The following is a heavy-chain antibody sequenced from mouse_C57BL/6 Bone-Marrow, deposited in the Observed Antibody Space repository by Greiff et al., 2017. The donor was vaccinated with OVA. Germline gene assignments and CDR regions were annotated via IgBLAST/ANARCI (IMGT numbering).Heavy chain of an antibody. Sequence: QVQLQQPGAELVRPGTSVKMSCKASGYTFTNYWIGWAKQRPGHGLEWIGDIYPGGGYTNYNEKVKGKATMTAEKSSSTDYMQISSLTSEDSSIYSCARKGLALDYWCHGNTLTVSS. V-gene: IGHV1-63*01. CDR1: GYTFTNYW. D-gene: IGHD3-3*01. J-gene: IGHJ2*01. CDR2: IYPGGGYT. CDR3: ARKGLALDY.